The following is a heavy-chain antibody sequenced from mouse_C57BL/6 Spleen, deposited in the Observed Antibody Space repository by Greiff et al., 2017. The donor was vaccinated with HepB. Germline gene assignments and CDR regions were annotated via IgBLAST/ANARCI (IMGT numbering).Heavy chain of an antibody. J-gene: IGHJ1*03. Sequence: EVQLQQSGPELVKPGASVKMSCKASGYTFTDYNMHWVKQSHGKSLEWIGYINPNNGGTSSNQKFTGKATLTVNKSSSTAYMELRSLTSEESAVYYCARGHYYGSSNWYFDVWGTGTTVTVSS. CDR3: ARGHYYGSSNWYFDV. D-gene: IGHD1-1*01. CDR1: GYTFTDYN. CDR2: INPNNGGT. V-gene: IGHV1-22*01.